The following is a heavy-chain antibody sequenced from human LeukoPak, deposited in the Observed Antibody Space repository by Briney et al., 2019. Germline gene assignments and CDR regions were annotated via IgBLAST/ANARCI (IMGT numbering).Heavy chain of an antibody. J-gene: IGHJ4*02. CDR2: IYYSGST. CDR1: GGSISSSSYY. CDR3: ARPSAGDFWSGYSDDY. D-gene: IGHD3-3*01. V-gene: IGHV4-39*01. Sequence: PSETLSLTCTVSGGSISSSSYYWGWIRQPPGKGLEWIGSIYYSGSTYYNPSLKSRVTISVDTSKNQFSLKLSSVAAADTAVYYCARPSAGDFWSGYSDDYWGQGTLVTVSS.